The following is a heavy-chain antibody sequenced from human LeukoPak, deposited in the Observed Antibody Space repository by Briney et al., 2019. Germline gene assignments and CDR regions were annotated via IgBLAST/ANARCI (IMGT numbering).Heavy chain of an antibody. V-gene: IGHV1-46*01. J-gene: IGHJ4*02. CDR2: INPSGGST. CDR3: AREERAVGAVRGFDY. CDR1: GYTFTSYY. Sequence: ASVKVSCKASGYTFTSYYMHWVRQAPGQGLEWMGIINPSGGSTNYAQKFQGRVTITADESTSTAYMELSSLRSEDTAVYYCAREERAVGAVRGFDYWGQGTLVTVSS. D-gene: IGHD1-26*01.